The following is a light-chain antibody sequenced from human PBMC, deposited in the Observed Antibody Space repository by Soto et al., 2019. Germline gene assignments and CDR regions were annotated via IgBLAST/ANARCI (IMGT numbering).Light chain of an antibody. CDR2: AAS. CDR3: QQAHSFPLT. Sequence: DIQLTQSPSSVSASVGDRVTITCRANQGIGSYLAWYQHQPGKAPKLLIYAASTLQSGVPSRFSGSDYGTDFTLTISSPQPEDFATYYCQQAHSFPLTFGGGTKVESK. J-gene: IGKJ4*01. V-gene: IGKV1-12*01. CDR1: QGIGSY.